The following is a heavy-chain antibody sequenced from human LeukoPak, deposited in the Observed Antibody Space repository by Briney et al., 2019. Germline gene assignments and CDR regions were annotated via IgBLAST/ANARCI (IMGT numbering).Heavy chain of an antibody. CDR3: ARDPGYYDSSGYYQGAFDI. J-gene: IGHJ3*02. CDR1: GGSISSYY. D-gene: IGHD3-22*01. CDR2: IYYSGST. V-gene: IGHV4-59*01. Sequence: PSETLSLTCTVSGGSISSYYWSWIRQPPGKGLEWIGYIYYSGSTNYNPSLKSRVTISVDTSKNQFSLNLSSVTAADTAVYYCARDPGYYDSSGYYQGAFDIWGQGPMVTVSS.